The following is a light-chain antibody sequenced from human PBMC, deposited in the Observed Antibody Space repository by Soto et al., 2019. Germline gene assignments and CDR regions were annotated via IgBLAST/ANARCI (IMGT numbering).Light chain of an antibody. V-gene: IGLV2-14*01. Sequence: QSALTPPASASGSPGQSITISRAGTSNDVGRYDYVAWYQQHPGTAPKLIVYEVGNRPSGVSDRVSVSESGDTASLTISVPEGEDEADYYCSSYTSRSTYVFGPGSKVT. CDR2: EVG. CDR3: SSYTSRSTYV. CDR1: SNDVGRYDY. J-gene: IGLJ1*01.